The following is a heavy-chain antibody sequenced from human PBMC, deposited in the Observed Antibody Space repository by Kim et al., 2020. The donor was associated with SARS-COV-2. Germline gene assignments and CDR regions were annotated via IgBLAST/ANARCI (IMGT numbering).Heavy chain of an antibody. V-gene: IGHV5-51*01. CDR2: IYPGDSDT. Sequence: GESLKISCKGSGYSGTNYCIGWVRQMPGKGLEWMGIIYPGDSDTRYSPSFQGQVTISADKSISTAYLQWSSLKASDTAMYYCGRPAGRQLDDAFDIWGQGTMVTVSS. CDR1: GYSGTNYC. J-gene: IGHJ3*02. D-gene: IGHD6-13*01. CDR3: GRPAGRQLDDAFDI.